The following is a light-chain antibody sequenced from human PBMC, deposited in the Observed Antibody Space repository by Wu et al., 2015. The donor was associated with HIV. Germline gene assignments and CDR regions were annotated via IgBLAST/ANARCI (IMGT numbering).Light chain of an antibody. V-gene: IGKV3-20*01. Sequence: EIVLTQSPGTLSLSPGERATLSCRASQRVSSSYLAWYQQKPGQAPRLLIYGASSRATGIPDRFSGSGSGTDFTLTISRLEPEDFAVYYCQQYGSSITFGQGHDWRLN. J-gene: IGKJ5*01. CDR2: GAS. CDR1: QRVSSSY. CDR3: QQYGSSIT.